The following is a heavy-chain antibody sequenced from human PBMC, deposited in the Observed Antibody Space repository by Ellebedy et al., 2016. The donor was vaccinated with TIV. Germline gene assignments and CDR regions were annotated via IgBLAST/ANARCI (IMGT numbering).Heavy chain of an antibody. D-gene: IGHD2/OR15-2a*01. V-gene: IGHV3-43D*03. J-gene: IGHJ4*02. Sequence: PGGSLRLSCVASGFTFDDNGMHWVRQAPGKGLDWVALISWDGSNTHYADSVKGRFTISRDNSKNSLYLEMNSLRVEDTAFYYCAKGEYYFDSWGLGTLVTVSS. CDR2: ISWDGSNT. CDR1: GFTFDDNG. CDR3: AKGEYYFDS.